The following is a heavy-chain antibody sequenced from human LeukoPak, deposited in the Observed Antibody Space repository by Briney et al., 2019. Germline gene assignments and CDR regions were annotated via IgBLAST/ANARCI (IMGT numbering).Heavy chain of an antibody. D-gene: IGHD3-22*01. CDR3: ARLTYYYDSSGYYYAFDI. V-gene: IGHV4-34*01. J-gene: IGHJ3*02. Sequence: KPSETLSLTCAVYGGSFSGYYWSWIRQPPGKGLEWTGEINHSGSTNYNPSLKSRVTISVDTSKNQFSLKLSSVTAADTAVYYCARLTYYYDSSGYYYAFDIWGQGTMVTVSS. CDR1: GGSFSGYY. CDR2: INHSGST.